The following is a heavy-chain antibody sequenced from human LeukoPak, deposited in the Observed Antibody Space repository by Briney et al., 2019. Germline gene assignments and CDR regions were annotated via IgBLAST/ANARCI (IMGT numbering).Heavy chain of an antibody. CDR2: ISPYKGNK. D-gene: IGHD3-22*01. V-gene: IGHV1-18*01. J-gene: IGHJ4*02. CDR1: GYMFSNFFSSYG. CDR3: ASGYYSGGSGYSPADY. Sequence: ASVKVSCKASGYMFSNFFSSYGITRVRQAPGQGLEWMGWISPYKGNKKFAQKFQGRVTMTTDTSTSTAYMELRSLRSDDTAVYYCASGYYSGGSGYSPADYWGQGTLVTVSS.